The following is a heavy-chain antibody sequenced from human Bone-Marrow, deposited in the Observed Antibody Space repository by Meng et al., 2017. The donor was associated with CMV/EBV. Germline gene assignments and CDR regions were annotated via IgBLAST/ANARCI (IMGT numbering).Heavy chain of an antibody. J-gene: IGHJ4*02. Sequence: VPAGQCGAEVKRPGASVKVSCKASGYTFTSYGISWVRQAPGQGLEWMGWISAYNGNTNYAQKLQGRVTMTTDTSTSTAYMELRSLRSDDTAVYYCARDHLYGYYFDYWGQGTLVTVSS. CDR1: GYTFTSYG. V-gene: IGHV1-18*01. CDR2: ISAYNGNT. CDR3: ARDHLYGYYFDY. D-gene: IGHD5-18*01.